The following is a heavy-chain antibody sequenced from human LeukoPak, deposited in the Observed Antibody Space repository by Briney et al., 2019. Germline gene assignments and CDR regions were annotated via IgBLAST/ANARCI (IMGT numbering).Heavy chain of an antibody. J-gene: IGHJ4*02. Sequence: GGSPRLSCAASGFTFSDYYMSWIRQAPGKGLEWVSYISDSGRTIYYADSVKGRFTISRDNAKNSLYLQMNTLRAEDTAMYYCATVHFGYFDYWGQGTLVTVSS. CDR2: ISDSGRTI. CDR1: GFTFSDYY. CDR3: ATVHFGYFDY. D-gene: IGHD3-3*01. V-gene: IGHV3-11*01.